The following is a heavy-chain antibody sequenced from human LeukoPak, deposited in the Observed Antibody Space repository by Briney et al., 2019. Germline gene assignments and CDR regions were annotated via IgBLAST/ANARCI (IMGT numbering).Heavy chain of an antibody. J-gene: IGHJ4*02. D-gene: IGHD3-9*01. Sequence: PGGSLRLSCAASGFTFDDYGMSWVRQAPGKGLEWVSGINWNGGSTGYADSVKGRFTISRDNAKNSLYLQMNSLRAEDTALYYCAGDFRFDYFVILTGYPAGGDYWGQGTLVTVSS. V-gene: IGHV3-20*04. CDR3: AGDFRFDYFVILTGYPAGGDY. CDR1: GFTFDDYG. CDR2: INWNGGST.